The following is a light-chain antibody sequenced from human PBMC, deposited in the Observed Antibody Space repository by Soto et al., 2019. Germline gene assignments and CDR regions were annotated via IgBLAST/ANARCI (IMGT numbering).Light chain of an antibody. CDR1: QSISSW. CDR3: QQYNSYWP. V-gene: IGKV1-5*01. J-gene: IGKJ1*01. Sequence: DIQRTQSPSTLCASVGDRVTITCRASQSISSWLAWYQQKPGKAPKLLIYDASSLESGVPSRFSGSGSGTEFPLTISSLQPDDFATYYCQQYNSYWPFCQGTKVDIK. CDR2: DAS.